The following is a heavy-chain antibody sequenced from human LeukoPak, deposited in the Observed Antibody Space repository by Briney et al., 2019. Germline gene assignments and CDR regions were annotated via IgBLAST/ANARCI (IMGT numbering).Heavy chain of an antibody. J-gene: IGHJ4*02. CDR2: ISSGSSTI. CDR1: GFTFSSYS. CDR3: ANRITHDWAIDIRDY. D-gene: IGHD3-16*01. Sequence: GGSLRLSCAASGFTFSSYSMNWVRQAPGKGLEWVSYISSGSSTIYYADSVKGRFTISRDNSKNTLYLQMNSLRAEDTAVYYCANRITHDWAIDIRDYWGQGTLVTVSS. V-gene: IGHV3-48*01.